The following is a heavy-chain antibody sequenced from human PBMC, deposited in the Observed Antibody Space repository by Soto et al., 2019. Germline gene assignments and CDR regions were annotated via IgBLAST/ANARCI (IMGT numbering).Heavy chain of an antibody. CDR3: ARDRYYSIGYYESVNGYKSSGGMDV. CDR1: GFTFSSYW. D-gene: IGHD3-9*01. V-gene: IGHV3-7*05. J-gene: IGHJ6*02. Sequence: PGGSLRLSCAASGFTFSSYWMSWVRQAPGKGLEWVANIKQDGSEKYYVDSVKGRFTISRDNAKNSLYLQMNSLRAEDTAVYYCARDRYYSIGYYESVNGYKSSGGMDVWGQXTTVTVSS. CDR2: IKQDGSEK.